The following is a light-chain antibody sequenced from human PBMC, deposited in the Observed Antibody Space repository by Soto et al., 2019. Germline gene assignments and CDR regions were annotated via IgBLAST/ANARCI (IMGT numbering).Light chain of an antibody. Sequence: IQLTQSPSSMSASVGDRATISCRASQGIGFYLAWYQQKPGNAPKLLIYAASTLQSGVPSRFSGSGSGTNFTLTISSLQPEDFATYYCQESYSTPSVTFGPGTKVDIK. J-gene: IGKJ3*01. CDR2: AAS. CDR1: QGIGFY. CDR3: QESYSTPSVT. V-gene: IGKV1-9*01.